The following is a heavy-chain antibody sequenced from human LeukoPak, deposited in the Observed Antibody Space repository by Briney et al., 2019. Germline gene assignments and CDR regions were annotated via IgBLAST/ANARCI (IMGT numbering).Heavy chain of an antibody. CDR3: ARDIHCSSTSCDDY. CDR1: GGTFSSYA. CDR2: VIPIFGTT. J-gene: IGHJ4*02. D-gene: IGHD2-2*01. Sequence: SVKVSCKASGGTFSSYAISWVRQAPGQGLEWMGGVIPIFGTTNYAQKFQGRVTITADESTSTAYMELSSLRSEDTAVYYCARDIHCSSTSCDDYWGQGTLVTVSS. V-gene: IGHV1-69*13.